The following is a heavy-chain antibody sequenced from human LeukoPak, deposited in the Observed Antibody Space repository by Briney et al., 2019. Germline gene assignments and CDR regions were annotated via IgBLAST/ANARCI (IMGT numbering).Heavy chain of an antibody. J-gene: IGHJ4*02. CDR1: GFTLSSYS. CDR3: ARDSVIDY. Sequence: GGSLRLSCAASGFTLSSYSMNWVRQAPGKGLEWVSSISSSSSYIYYADSVKGRFTVSRDNAKNSLYLEMNSLRAEDTAVYYCARDSVIDYWGQGTLVTVSS. V-gene: IGHV3-21*01. CDR2: ISSSSSYI.